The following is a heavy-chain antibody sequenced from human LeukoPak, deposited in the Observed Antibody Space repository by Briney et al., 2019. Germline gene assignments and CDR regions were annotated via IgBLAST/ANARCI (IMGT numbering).Heavy chain of an antibody. J-gene: IGHJ4*02. CDR1: GGSFSGYY. V-gene: IGHV4-34*01. D-gene: IGHD2/OR15-2a*01. Sequence: PSETLSLTCAVYGGSFSGYYWSWIRQPPGKGLEWIGEINHSGSTNYNPSLKSRVTISVDTSKNQFSLKLSSVTAADTAVYYCARGRMTFGYWGQGTLVTVSS. CDR2: INHSGST. CDR3: ARGRMTFGY.